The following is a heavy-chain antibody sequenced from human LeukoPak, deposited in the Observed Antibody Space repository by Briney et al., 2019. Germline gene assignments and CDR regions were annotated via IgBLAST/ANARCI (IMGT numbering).Heavy chain of an antibody. Sequence: KPSETLSLTCTVSGGSISNYYWSWIRQPPGKGLEWIGYIYYSGSTSYNPSLKSRVTISVDTSKNQFSLKLNSVTAADTAVYYCARGPAPWYVDLWGRGTLVTVSS. D-gene: IGHD2-2*01. CDR3: ARGPAPWYVDL. V-gene: IGHV4-59*01. J-gene: IGHJ2*01. CDR1: GGSISNYY. CDR2: IYYSGST.